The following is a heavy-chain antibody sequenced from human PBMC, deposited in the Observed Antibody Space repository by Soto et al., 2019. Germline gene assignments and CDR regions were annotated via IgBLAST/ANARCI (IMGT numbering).Heavy chain of an antibody. V-gene: IGHV1-18*01. Sequence: KVSCKASGYTFTSYGISWVRQAPGQGLEWMGWISAYNGNTNYAQKLQGRVTMTTDTSTSTAYMELRSLRSDDTAVYYCARVGEYYYDSSGYYYGYWGQGTLVTVSS. D-gene: IGHD3-22*01. CDR3: ARVGEYYYDSSGYYYGY. J-gene: IGHJ4*02. CDR2: ISAYNGNT. CDR1: GYTFTSYG.